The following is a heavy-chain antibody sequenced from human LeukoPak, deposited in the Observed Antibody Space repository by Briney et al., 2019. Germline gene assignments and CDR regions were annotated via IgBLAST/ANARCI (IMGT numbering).Heavy chain of an antibody. V-gene: IGHV3-23*01. CDR3: AKMSCSGGSCHLFAY. CDR1: GFTFSSYA. D-gene: IGHD2-15*01. J-gene: IGHJ4*02. CDR2: ISGSGGST. Sequence: GGSLRLSCAASGFTFSSYAMSWVRQAPGKGLEWVSAISGSGGSTYYADSVKGRFTISRDNSKNTVYLQMNSLRAEDTAVYYCAKMSCSGGSCHLFAYWGQGTLVTVSS.